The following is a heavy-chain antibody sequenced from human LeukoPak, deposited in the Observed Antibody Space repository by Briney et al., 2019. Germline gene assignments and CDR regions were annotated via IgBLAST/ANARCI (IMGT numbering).Heavy chain of an antibody. D-gene: IGHD2-15*01. CDR1: GVTVSSNY. CDR2: LYTDDRP. CDR3: ARVHGGYPFDH. J-gene: IGHJ4*02. V-gene: IGHV3-53*01. Sequence: GGSLRLSCAASGVTVSSNYMTWVRQAPGKGLEWVSLLYTDDRPFYADSVKGRFTISRDNAKNSLYLQMNSLRAEDTAVYYCARVHGGYPFDHWGQGTLVTVSS.